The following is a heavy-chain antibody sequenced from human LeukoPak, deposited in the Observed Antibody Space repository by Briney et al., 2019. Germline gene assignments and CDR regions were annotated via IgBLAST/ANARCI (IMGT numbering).Heavy chain of an antibody. CDR1: GFTFSTYS. CDR2: IHSGGTTI. J-gene: IGHJ4*02. Sequence: GGSLRLSCAASGFTFSTYSMNWVRQAPGKGLEWVSYIHSGGTTIYYADSVKGRFTISRDNAKNSLYLQMNSLRDEDTAVYHCARDPHALDYWGQGTLVTVSS. V-gene: IGHV3-48*02. CDR3: ARDPHALDY.